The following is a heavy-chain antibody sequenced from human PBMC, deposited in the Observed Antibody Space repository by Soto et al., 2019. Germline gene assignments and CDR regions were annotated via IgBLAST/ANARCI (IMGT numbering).Heavy chain of an antibody. D-gene: IGHD3-10*01. CDR1: NGSINSAGHF. J-gene: IGHJ4*02. CDR2: IYYTGST. Sequence: SETLSLTCSVSNGSINSAGHFWSWLRQHPGKGLEWLGYIYYTGSTYYNPALQRRAVFSIDTSKTRFSLKLTSVTAADTAVYYCARGIGAVALAWFDFWGQGTLVTVSS. CDR3: ARGIGAVALAWFDF. V-gene: IGHV4-31*03.